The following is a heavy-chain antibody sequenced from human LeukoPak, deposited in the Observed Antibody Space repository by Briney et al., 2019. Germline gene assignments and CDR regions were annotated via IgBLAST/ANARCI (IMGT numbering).Heavy chain of an antibody. CDR3: ARGYSSGWYNY. CDR2: IIPIFGIA. Sequence: GASVKVSCKASGGTFSSYAISWVRQAPGQGLEWMGRIIPIFGIANYAQKFQGRVTITADKSTSTAYMELSSLRSEDTAVYYCARGYSSGWYNYWGQGTLVTVSS. D-gene: IGHD6-19*01. J-gene: IGHJ4*02. V-gene: IGHV1-69*04. CDR1: GGTFSSYA.